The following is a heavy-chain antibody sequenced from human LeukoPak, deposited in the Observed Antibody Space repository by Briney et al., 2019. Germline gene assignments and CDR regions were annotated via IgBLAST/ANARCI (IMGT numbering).Heavy chain of an antibody. CDR1: GFTFSSYG. D-gene: IGHD1-26*01. CDR2: ISYDGSNK. J-gene: IGHJ6*03. V-gene: IGHV3-30*18. Sequence: GGSLRLSCAASGFTFSSYGMHGVRQAPGKGLEWVAVISYDGSNKYYADSVKGRFTISRDNSKNTLYLQMNSLRAEDTAVYYCAKGSVSYYYMDVWGKGTTVTVSS. CDR3: AKGSVSYYYMDV.